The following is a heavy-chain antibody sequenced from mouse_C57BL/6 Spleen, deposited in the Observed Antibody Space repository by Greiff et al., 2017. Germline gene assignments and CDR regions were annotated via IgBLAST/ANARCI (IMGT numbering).Heavy chain of an antibody. CDR2: ISSGSSTI. Sequence: EVKLEESGGGLVKPGGSLKLSCAASGFTFSDYGMHWVRQAPEKGLEWVAYISSGSSTIYYADTVKGRFTISRDNAKNTLFLQMTSLRSEDTAMYYCARSYYSNYADYWGQGTTLTVSS. CDR1: GFTFSDYG. D-gene: IGHD2-5*01. V-gene: IGHV5-17*01. J-gene: IGHJ2*01. CDR3: ARSYYSNYADY.